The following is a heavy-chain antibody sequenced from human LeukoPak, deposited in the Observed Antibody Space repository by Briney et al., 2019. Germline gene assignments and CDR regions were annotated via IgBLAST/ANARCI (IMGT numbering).Heavy chain of an antibody. CDR2: INPNSGAT. CDR3: ARESGGDDAFDI. Sequence: ASVRVSCKASGGTFTSYAISWVRQAPGEGLEWMGWINPNSGATRYAQKFQGRVTLTRDTSISTAYMELSSLRSDDTAVFFCARESGGDDAFDIWGQGTMVTVSS. J-gene: IGHJ3*02. V-gene: IGHV1-2*02. CDR1: GGTFTSYA. D-gene: IGHD2-21*02.